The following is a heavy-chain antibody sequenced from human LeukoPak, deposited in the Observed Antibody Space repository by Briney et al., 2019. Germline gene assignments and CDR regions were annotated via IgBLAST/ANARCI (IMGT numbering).Heavy chain of an antibody. V-gene: IGHV4-39*07. CDR2: IYYSGST. Sequence: SETLSLTCTVSGGSISSSSYYWGWIRQPPGKGLEWIGSIYYSGSTYYNPSLKSRVTISVDTSKNQFSLKLSSVTAADTAVYYCAKDFDFWSGYYTGGFDPWGQGTLVTVSS. CDR3: AKDFDFWSGYYTGGFDP. CDR1: GGSISSSSYY. J-gene: IGHJ5*02. D-gene: IGHD3-3*01.